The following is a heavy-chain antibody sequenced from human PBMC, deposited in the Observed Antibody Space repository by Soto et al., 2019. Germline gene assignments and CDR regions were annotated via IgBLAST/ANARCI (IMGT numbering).Heavy chain of an antibody. CDR3: ATGFGSRYCSGGSCYSYPPPYYYYGMDV. J-gene: IGHJ6*02. CDR1: GYTFTSYY. Sequence: ASVKVSCKASGYTFTSYYMHWVRQAPGQGLEWMGIINPSGGSTSYAQKFQGRVTMTRGTSTSTVYMELSSLRSEDTAVYYCATGFGSRYCSGGSCYSYPPPYYYYGMDVWGQGTTVTVSS. D-gene: IGHD2-15*01. CDR2: INPSGGST. V-gene: IGHV1-46*01.